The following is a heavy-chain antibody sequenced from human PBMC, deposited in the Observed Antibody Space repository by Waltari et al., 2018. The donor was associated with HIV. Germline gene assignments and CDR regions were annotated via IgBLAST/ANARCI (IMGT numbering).Heavy chain of an antibody. CDR1: GFTFSSYA. CDR3: AKDDDEDWFDP. V-gene: IGHV3-23*04. Sequence: EVQLVESGGGLVQPGGSLRLSCAASGFTFSSYALTWGRQAPGKGLEWVSAISCSGGSTYYADSVKGRFTISRDNSKNTLYLQMNSLRAEDTAVYYCAKDDDEDWFDPWGQGTLVTVSS. CDR2: ISCSGGST. D-gene: IGHD3-16*01. J-gene: IGHJ5*02.